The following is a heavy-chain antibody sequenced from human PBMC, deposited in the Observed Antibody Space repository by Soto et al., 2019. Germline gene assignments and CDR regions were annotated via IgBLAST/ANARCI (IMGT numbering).Heavy chain of an antibody. D-gene: IGHD2-21*02. V-gene: IGHV4-39*01. J-gene: IGHJ4*02. Sequence: QLQLQESGPGLVKPSETLSLTCTVSGGSISSSSYYWGWIRQPPGKGLEWIGSIYYSGSTYYNPSLKSRVTISVDTSKNQFSLKLSSVTAADTAVYYCARRAYCGGDCYTHYFDYWVQGTLVTVSS. CDR2: IYYSGST. CDR3: ARRAYCGGDCYTHYFDY. CDR1: GGSISSSSYY.